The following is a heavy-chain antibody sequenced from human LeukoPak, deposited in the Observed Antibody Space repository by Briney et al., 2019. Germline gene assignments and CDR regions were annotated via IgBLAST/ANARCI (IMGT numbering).Heavy chain of an antibody. CDR2: ISSSGGST. D-gene: IGHD6-13*01. V-gene: IGHV3-64D*09. CDR3: VKGSGQQLALDH. J-gene: IGHJ4*02. Sequence: GGSLRLSCSASGFIFSSYAMHWVRQAPGKRLEYVSAISSSGGSTYYADPVKGRFTISRDNSKNTLYLQMSSLRAEDTAVYYCVKGSGQQLALDHWGQGILVTVSS. CDR1: GFIFSSYA.